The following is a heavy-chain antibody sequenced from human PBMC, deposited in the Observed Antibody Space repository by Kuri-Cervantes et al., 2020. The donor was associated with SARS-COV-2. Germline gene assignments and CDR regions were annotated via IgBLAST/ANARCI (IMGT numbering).Heavy chain of an antibody. Sequence: ASVKVSCKVSGYTLTELSMHWVRQAPGKELEWMGWISAYNGNTNYAQKLQGRVTMTTDTSTSTAYMELRSLRSDDTAVYYCARRIAAAGYYYYYGMDVWGQWTTVTVSS. V-gene: IGHV1-18*01. CDR2: ISAYNGNT. CDR1: GYTLTELS. J-gene: IGHJ6*02. CDR3: ARRIAAAGYYYYYGMDV. D-gene: IGHD6-13*01.